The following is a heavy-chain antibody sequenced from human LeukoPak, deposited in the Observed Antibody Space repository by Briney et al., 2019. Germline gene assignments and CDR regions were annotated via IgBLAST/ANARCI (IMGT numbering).Heavy chain of an antibody. CDR1: GFTFSTYS. J-gene: IGHJ5*02. CDR2: ISSSSSYI. D-gene: IGHD3-10*01. V-gene: IGHV3-21*01. CDR3: ARTYYYGSGSLNWFDP. Sequence: GGSLRLSCAASGFTFSTYSMNWVRQAPGKGLEWVSSISSSSSYIHYADSVKGRFLISRDNAKNPLYLQMNSLRAEDTAVYYCARTYYYGSGSLNWFDPWGQGTLVTVSS.